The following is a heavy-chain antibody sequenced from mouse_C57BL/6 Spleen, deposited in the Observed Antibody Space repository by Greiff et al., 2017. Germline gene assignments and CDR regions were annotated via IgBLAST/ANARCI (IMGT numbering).Heavy chain of an antibody. V-gene: IGHV1-82*01. CDR2: IYPGDGDT. Sequence: VQLQQPGAELVRPGSSVKLSCKASGYTFTSYWMHWVKQRPGKGLEWIGRIYPGDGDTNYNGKFKGKATLTADKSSSTAYMQLSSLTSEDSAVYFCARSLYYVDYWGQGTTLTVSS. CDR1: GYTFTSYW. J-gene: IGHJ2*01. CDR3: ARSLYYVDY.